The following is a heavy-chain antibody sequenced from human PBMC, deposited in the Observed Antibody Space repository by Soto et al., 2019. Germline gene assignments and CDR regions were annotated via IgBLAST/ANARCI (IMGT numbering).Heavy chain of an antibody. J-gene: IGHJ6*02. V-gene: IGHV1-69*13. CDR3: AKGGSYYYYYGVDV. CDR1: GGTFSSYA. CDR2: IIPIFDTA. Sequence: SVKVSCKTSGGTFSSYAISWVRQAPGQGLEWMGGIIPIFDTANYAQKFQGRVTITADESTSTAYMELSSLRSEDTAVYYCAKGGSYYYYYGVDVWGQGTTVTVSS.